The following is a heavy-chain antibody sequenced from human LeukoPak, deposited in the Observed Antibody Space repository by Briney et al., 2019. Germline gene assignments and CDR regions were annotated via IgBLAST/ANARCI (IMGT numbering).Heavy chain of an antibody. V-gene: IGHV1-69*06. D-gene: IGHD3-10*01. J-gene: IGHJ6*04. CDR1: GGTFSSYA. Sequence: GSSVKVSCKASGGTFSSYAISWVRQAPGQGLEWMGGIIPIFGTANYAQKFQGRVTITADKSTSTAYMGLSSLRSEDTAVYYCARARRAVRGVISGYYGMDVWGKGATVTVSS. CDR3: ARARRAVRGVISGYYGMDV. CDR2: IIPIFGTA.